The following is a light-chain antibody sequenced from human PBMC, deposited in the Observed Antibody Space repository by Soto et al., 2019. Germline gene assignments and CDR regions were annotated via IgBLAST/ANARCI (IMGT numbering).Light chain of an antibody. CDR2: DAY. CDR3: QQYDDLPIT. J-gene: IGKJ5*01. V-gene: IGKV1-33*01. Sequence: DIQMTQSPSSLSASVGDRVTITCQASQDITNYLNWYQQKPGKPPKLLINDAYNLETGVPSRFSGSGSGTHFSFTINSLQPEDIATYYCQQYDDLPITFGLGTRLEIK. CDR1: QDITNY.